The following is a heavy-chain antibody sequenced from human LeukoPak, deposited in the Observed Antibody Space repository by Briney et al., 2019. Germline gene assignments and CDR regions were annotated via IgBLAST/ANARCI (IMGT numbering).Heavy chain of an antibody. Sequence: PGGSLRLSCAASGFTFSGSWMTWVRQAPGKGLQWVANINQDGREKHYVASVKGRFTISRDNAKNSLFLQMNSLRIEDAALYYCSSGDHFDYWGQETLVTVSS. CDR3: SSGDHFDY. CDR2: INQDGREK. V-gene: IGHV3-7*01. J-gene: IGHJ4*02. CDR1: GFTFSGSW. D-gene: IGHD4-17*01.